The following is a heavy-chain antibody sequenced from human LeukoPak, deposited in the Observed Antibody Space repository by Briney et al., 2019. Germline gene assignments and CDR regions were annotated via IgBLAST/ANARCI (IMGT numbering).Heavy chain of an antibody. CDR3: ARDLLGEIEAAAGTSGLMH. D-gene: IGHD6-13*01. V-gene: IGHV3-21*01. Sequence: PGGSLRLSCAASGFTFSSYSMNWVRQAPGKGLEWVSSISSSSSYIYYADSVKGRFTISRDNAKNSLYLQMNSLRAEDTAVYYCARDLLGEIEAAAGTSGLMHWGQGTLVAVSS. CDR2: ISSSSSYI. J-gene: IGHJ4*02. CDR1: GFTFSSYS.